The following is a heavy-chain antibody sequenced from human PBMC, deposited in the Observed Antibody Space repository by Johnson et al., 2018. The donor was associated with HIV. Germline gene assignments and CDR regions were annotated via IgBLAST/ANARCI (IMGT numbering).Heavy chain of an antibody. CDR3: ATSLTGTRPFDI. Sequence: VQVVESGGGLVQPGRSLRLSCAASGFTFDDYAMHWVRQAPGKGLEWVSGISWNSGSIGYADSVKGRFTISRDNSKNTLYLQMNSLRAEDTAVYYCATSLTGTRPFDIWGQGTMVTVSS. D-gene: IGHD1-7*01. CDR2: ISWNSGSI. J-gene: IGHJ3*02. CDR1: GFTFDDYA. V-gene: IGHV3-9*01.